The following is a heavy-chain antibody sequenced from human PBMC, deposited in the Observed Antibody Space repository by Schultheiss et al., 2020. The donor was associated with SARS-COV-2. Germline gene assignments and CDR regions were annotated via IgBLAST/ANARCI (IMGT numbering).Heavy chain of an antibody. V-gene: IGHV3-7*03. CDR2: IKYDGSDE. CDR3: ARDPGLRAFDI. CDR1: GFTFSSHW. J-gene: IGHJ3*02. Sequence: GGSLRLSCAASGFTFSSHWMSWVRQAPGKGLQWVANIKYDGSDEYYVDSVKGRFTISRDNAKNSLYLQMNSLRAEDTAVYYCARDPGLRAFDIWGQGTMVTVSS. D-gene: IGHD5-12*01.